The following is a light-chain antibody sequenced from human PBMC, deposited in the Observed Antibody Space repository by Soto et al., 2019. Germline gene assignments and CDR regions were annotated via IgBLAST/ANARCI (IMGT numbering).Light chain of an antibody. CDR2: DVS. CDR3: SSFTNSGALYV. Sequence: SALTQPASVSGSPGQSITISCTGTSSDIGRFNYVSWYLQHPGKAPKLMIYDVSNRPSGVSNRFSGSKSGNTASLTISGLQAEDEADYYCSSFTNSGALYVFGAGTKVTVL. CDR1: SSDIGRFNY. J-gene: IGLJ1*01. V-gene: IGLV2-14*03.